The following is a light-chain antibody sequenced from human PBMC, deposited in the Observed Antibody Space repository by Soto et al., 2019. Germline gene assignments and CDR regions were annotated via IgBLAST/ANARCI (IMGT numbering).Light chain of an antibody. CDR3: QQSYSTPT. CDR1: QSISFY. CDR2: AAS. J-gene: IGKJ1*01. Sequence: DIHITQSPASLSASVGDRVTITCRASQSISFYLNWYQQKPGKAPKLLIYAASSLQSGVPSRFSGSGSGTDFTLTISSLQPEDSATYYCQQSYSTPTFGQGTKVDI. V-gene: IGKV1-39*01.